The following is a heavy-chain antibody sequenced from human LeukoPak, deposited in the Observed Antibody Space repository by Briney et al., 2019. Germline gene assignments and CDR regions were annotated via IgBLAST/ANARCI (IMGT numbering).Heavy chain of an antibody. Sequence: GASVKVSCKASGYTFTSYGISCVRQAPGQGLEWMGWISAYNGNTNYAQKLQGRVTMTTDTSTSTAYMELRSLRSDDTAVYYCARDPPPHYDILTGYANYFDYWGQGTLVTVSS. CDR1: GYTFTSYG. CDR3: ARDPPPHYDILTGYANYFDY. V-gene: IGHV1-18*01. D-gene: IGHD3-9*01. CDR2: ISAYNGNT. J-gene: IGHJ4*02.